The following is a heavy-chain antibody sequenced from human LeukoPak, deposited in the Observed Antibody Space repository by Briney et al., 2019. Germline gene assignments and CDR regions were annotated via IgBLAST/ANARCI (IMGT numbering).Heavy chain of an antibody. CDR1: GFIFRNYA. V-gene: IGHV3-23*01. CDR3: AKWGDYDILTGYYVSGF. J-gene: IGHJ4*02. D-gene: IGHD3-9*01. Sequence: PGGSLRLSCAASGFIFRNYAMSWVRQAPGEGLEWVSAITGSGDTTYYADSVKGRFTISRDNSKNTLYVEMNTLRAEDTAVYYCAKWGDYDILTGYYVSGFWGQGTLVTVSS. CDR2: ITGSGDTT.